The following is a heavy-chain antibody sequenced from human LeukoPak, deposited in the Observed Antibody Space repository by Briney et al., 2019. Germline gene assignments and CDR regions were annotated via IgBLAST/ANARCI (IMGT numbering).Heavy chain of an antibody. J-gene: IGHJ6*02. V-gene: IGHV3-23*01. CDR1: GFTFSTCA. Sequence: GGSLRLSCAASGFTFSTCAMSWVRQAPGKGLEWVSTISGGGRSTDYADSVKGQFTISRDNSKNTLYLQMNGLRVEDTAVYYCARDYGRSRDYGMDVWGPGTTVTVSS. D-gene: IGHD3-10*01. CDR3: ARDYGRSRDYGMDV. CDR2: ISGGGRST.